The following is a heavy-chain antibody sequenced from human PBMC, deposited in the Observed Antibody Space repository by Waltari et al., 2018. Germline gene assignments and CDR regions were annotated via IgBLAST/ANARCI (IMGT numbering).Heavy chain of an antibody. Sequence: QVQLVQSGAEVKQPGASVKVSCKASGYTFNAYALSWVGQAPGQGLEWMGWISAYNGDTNYAQKFQGRVTMTTDTSTNTAYMELKNLRSDDTAVYYCAREYNYFDFWGQGSLVTVSS. CDR2: ISAYNGDT. CDR1: GYTFNAYA. CDR3: AREYNYFDF. J-gene: IGHJ4*02. D-gene: IGHD1-20*01. V-gene: IGHV1-18*01.